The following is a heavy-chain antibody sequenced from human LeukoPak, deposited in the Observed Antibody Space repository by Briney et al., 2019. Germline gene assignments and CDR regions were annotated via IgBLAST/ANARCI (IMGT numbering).Heavy chain of an antibody. D-gene: IGHD2-15*01. J-gene: IGHJ3*02. CDR2: IYYSGST. V-gene: IGHV4-59*12. Sequence: SETLSPTCTVSGGSISSYYWSWIRQPPGKGLEWIGYIYYSGSTNYNPSLKSRVTISVDTSKNQFSLKLSSVTAADTAVYYCARGREVVAPGDAFDIWGQGTMVTVSS. CDR3: ARGREVVAPGDAFDI. CDR1: GGSISSYY.